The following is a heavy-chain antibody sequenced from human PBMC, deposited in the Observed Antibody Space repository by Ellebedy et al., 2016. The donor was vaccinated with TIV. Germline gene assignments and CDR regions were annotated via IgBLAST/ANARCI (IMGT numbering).Heavy chain of an antibody. J-gene: IGHJ5*01. Sequence: LRLSCTVSGGSIRNYYCTWIRQPPGKALEWLALIDWDDDKYYTKSLKSRLTISKDSSRHQVVLTMTNMDPVDTATYYCARVFRYSGWFDSWGQGTLGTVSS. V-gene: IGHV2-70*01. CDR1: GGSIRNYYC. D-gene: IGHD2-15*01. CDR2: IDWDDDK. CDR3: ARVFRYSGWFDS.